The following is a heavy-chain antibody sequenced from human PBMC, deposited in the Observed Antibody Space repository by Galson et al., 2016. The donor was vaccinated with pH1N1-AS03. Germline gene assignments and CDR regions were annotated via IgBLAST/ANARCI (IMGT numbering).Heavy chain of an antibody. CDR1: GDSVSSHSAA. V-gene: IGHV6-1*01. CDR3: ARDHLGAGPAFDY. Sequence: CAISGDSVSSHSAAWNWIRLSPSRGLEWLGRTCYRSRWYNDYAVFVTSRITITPGTSKNQFSLQLKFVTPEDTAIYYCARDHLGAGPAFDYWGQGTLVTVSS. CDR2: TCYRSRWYN. J-gene: IGHJ4*02. D-gene: IGHD1-26*01.